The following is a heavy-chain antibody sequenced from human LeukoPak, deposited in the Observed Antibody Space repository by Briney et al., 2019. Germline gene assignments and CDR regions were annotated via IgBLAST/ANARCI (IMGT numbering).Heavy chain of an antibody. CDR2: ISSSSSYI. J-gene: IGHJ4*02. V-gene: IGHV3-21*01. CDR3: ARGALSITMIVGY. CDR1: GFTFSSYS. Sequence: GGSLRLSCAAPGFTFSSYSMNWVRQAPGKGLEWVSSISSSSSYIYYADSVKGRFTISRDNAKNSLYLQMNSLRAEDTAVYYCARGALSITMIVGYWGQGTLVTVSS. D-gene: IGHD3-22*01.